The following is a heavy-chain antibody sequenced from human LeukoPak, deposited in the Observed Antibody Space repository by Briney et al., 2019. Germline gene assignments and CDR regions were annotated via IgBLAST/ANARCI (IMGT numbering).Heavy chain of an antibody. CDR2: INPSGGST. CDR3: ARAVETATIDY. J-gene: IGHJ4*02. V-gene: IGHV1-46*01. CDR1: GYTFTSYY. Sequence: GASVKVSCKASGYTFTSYYMHWVRQAPGQGLEWMGIINPSGGSTSYAQKFQGKVTMTRDTSTSTVYMELSSLRSEDTAVYYCARAVETATIDYWGQGTLVTVSS. D-gene: IGHD5-24*01.